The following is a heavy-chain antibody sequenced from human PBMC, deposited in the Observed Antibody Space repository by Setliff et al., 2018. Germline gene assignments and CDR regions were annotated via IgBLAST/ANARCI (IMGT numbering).Heavy chain of an antibody. CDR2: ISPHTGNT. J-gene: IGHJ4*02. V-gene: IGHV1-18*01. Sequence: GASVKVSCKTSGYSFNDYGIAWVRQAPGQGLEWMGWISPHTGNTYYTPKLHGRVTLTTDTSASTAYMELRSLGSDDTAVYYCSRLVRFCARTACQRLSGGEFWGQGTLVTVSS. D-gene: IGHD3-3*01. CDR1: GYSFNDYG. CDR3: SRLVRFCARTACQRLSGGEF.